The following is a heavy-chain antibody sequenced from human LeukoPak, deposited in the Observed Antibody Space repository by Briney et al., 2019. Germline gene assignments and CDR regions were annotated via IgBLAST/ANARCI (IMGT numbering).Heavy chain of an antibody. J-gene: IGHJ4*02. CDR1: GFTVSNNY. CDR3: ASQLGATTDYFDY. D-gene: IGHD1-26*01. CDR2: IYSGGST. V-gene: IGHV3-66*04. Sequence: GGSLRLSCAASGFTVSNNYMSWVRQAPGKGLEWVSVIYSGGSTYYADSVKGRFTVSRDNSKNTLYLQMNSLRAEDTAVYYCASQLGATTDYFDYWGQGTLVTVSS.